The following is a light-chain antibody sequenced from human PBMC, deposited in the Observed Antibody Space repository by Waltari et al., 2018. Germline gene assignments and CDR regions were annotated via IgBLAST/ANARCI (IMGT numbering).Light chain of an antibody. J-gene: IGKJ1*01. Sequence: IVLTQSPGTLSLSPGERATMSCRASQSIGTYLVWYQQRPGQAPRLLIYAASTRSTGIPDRFSGSGSGTDFSLTISRLEPEDFAVYYCQNHERLPATFGQGTKVEIK. V-gene: IGKV3-20*01. CDR1: QSIGTY. CDR3: QNHERLPAT. CDR2: AAS.